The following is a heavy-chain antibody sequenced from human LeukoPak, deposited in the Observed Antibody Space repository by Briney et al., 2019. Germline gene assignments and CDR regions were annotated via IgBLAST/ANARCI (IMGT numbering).Heavy chain of an antibody. CDR2: INHSGST. J-gene: IGHJ5*02. Sequence: SETLSLTCAVYGGSFSGYYWSWIRQPPGKGLEWIGEINHSGSTNYNPSLKSRVTISVDTSKNQFSLKLSSVTAADTAVYYCARDPRRYFDWLLKTVNWFDPWGQGTLVTVSS. CDR3: ARDPRRYFDWLLKTVNWFDP. CDR1: GGSFSGYY. V-gene: IGHV4-34*01. D-gene: IGHD3-9*01.